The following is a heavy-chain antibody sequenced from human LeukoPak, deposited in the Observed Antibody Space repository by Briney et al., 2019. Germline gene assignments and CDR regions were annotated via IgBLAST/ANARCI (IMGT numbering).Heavy chain of an antibody. D-gene: IGHD3-3*01. CDR2: IYYRGNT. J-gene: IGHJ6*03. CDR3: ARDGGDYDFWRVLDYYRDV. Sequence: SETLSLTCTVSSDSISRHYWIWLRQSPGKGLEWFAYIYYRGNTNYNPSLKSPVTISVGPPQNHSSLKLSSVTAADTAVYYCARDGGDYDFWRVLDYYRDVWGKGTTVTVSS. V-gene: IGHV4-59*11. CDR1: SDSISRHY.